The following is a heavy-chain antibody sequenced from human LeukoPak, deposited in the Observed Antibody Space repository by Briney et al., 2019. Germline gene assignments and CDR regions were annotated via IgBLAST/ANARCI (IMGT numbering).Heavy chain of an antibody. D-gene: IGHD3-10*01. V-gene: IGHV3-66*01. CDR1: GFTVSNNY. CDR2: LYSGGST. CDR3: ARTLYFGDLFYDY. Sequence: PGGSLRLSCAASGFTVSNNYMSWVRQAPGKGLGWVSVLYSGGSTYYADSVKGRFTISRDNSKNTLYLQMNSLRAEDTAVYHCARTLYFGDLFYDYWGQGTLVTVSS. J-gene: IGHJ4*02.